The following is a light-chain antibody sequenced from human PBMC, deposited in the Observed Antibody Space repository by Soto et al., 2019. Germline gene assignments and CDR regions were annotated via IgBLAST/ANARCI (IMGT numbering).Light chain of an antibody. Sequence: QSVLTQPPSGSGAPGQRVTISCTGSSSNIGTNYDVHWYQHLPGTAPKLLIYGNNNRPSGVPDRFSGSKSGTSASLAITGLQAEDEADYYCQSYDSSLSGSVFGGGTKLTVL. CDR2: GNN. V-gene: IGLV1-40*01. CDR1: SSNIGTNYD. J-gene: IGLJ2*01. CDR3: QSYDSSLSGSV.